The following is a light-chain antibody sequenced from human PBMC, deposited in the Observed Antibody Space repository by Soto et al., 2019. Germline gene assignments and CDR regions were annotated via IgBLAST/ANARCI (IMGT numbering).Light chain of an antibody. CDR3: GTWDSSLSAVV. CDR1: SSNIGNNY. V-gene: IGLV1-51*01. J-gene: IGLJ2*01. Sequence: QSVLTQPHSVSAAPGQKVTISCSGSSSNIGNNYVSWYQQLPGTAPKLLIYDNNKRPSGIPDRFSGSKSGTSATLGITGLQTGEEADYYCGTWDSSLSAVVFGGGTKLTVL. CDR2: DNN.